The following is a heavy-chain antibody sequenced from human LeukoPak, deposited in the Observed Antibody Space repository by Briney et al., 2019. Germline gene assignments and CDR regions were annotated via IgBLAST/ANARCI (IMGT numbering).Heavy chain of an antibody. J-gene: IGHJ5*02. CDR2: IYYSGST. Sequence: SETLSLTCTVSGGSISSYYWSWIRQPPGKGLEWIGYIYYSGSTNYNPSLKSRVTISVDTSKNQFSLKLSSVTAADTAVYYCARDYSSRGDWFDPWGQGILVTVSS. D-gene: IGHD6-13*01. V-gene: IGHV4-59*01. CDR3: ARDYSSRGDWFDP. CDR1: GGSISSYY.